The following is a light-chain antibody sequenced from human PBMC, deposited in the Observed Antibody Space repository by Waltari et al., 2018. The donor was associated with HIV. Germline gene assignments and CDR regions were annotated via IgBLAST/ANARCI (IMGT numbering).Light chain of an antibody. CDR2: DVS. CDR1: STDVAGYNY. Sequence: QSALTQPASAPGSPGQSISISCTGTSTDVAGYNYVSWYQQHPGKAPKLMIYDVSKRPSGVSNRFSGSKSGNSASLTISGLQAEDEADYYCSSYTSSSTFFVFGTGTKVTVV. CDR3: SSYTSSSTFFV. J-gene: IGLJ1*01. V-gene: IGLV2-14*03.